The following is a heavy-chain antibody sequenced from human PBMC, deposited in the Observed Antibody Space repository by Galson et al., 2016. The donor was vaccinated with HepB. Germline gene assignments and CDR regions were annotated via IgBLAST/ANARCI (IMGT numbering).Heavy chain of an antibody. V-gene: IGHV3-43*02. CDR1: GFTFVNYV. CDR2: ITSGDTT. J-gene: IGHJ5*02. Sequence: SLRLSCAASGFTFVNYVMNWVRQAPGKGLEWVSLITSGDTTYYADAVKGRFTISRDNAKDSLYLQMNSLRPEDTALYFCAKAAQYCSSSSCRNWFDPWGLGTLVTVSS. D-gene: IGHD2-2*01. CDR3: AKAAQYCSSSSCRNWFDP.